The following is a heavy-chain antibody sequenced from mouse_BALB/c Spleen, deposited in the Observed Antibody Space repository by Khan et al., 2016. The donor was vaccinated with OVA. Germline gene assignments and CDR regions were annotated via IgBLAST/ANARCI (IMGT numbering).Heavy chain of an antibody. CDR2: VSTGGSYT. CDR1: GFTFSTYG. CDR3: TRLAYYYGSEGFAY. J-gene: IGHJ3*01. D-gene: IGHD1-1*01. Sequence: EVMLVESGGDLVKPGGSLKLSCAASGFTFSTYGMSWVRQAPDKRLEWVATVSTGGSYTYYPDSVKGRFTISRDTAKNTLSLQMIGLRSEDTAMFYCTRLAYYYGSEGFAYWGQGTLVTVSA. V-gene: IGHV5-6*01.